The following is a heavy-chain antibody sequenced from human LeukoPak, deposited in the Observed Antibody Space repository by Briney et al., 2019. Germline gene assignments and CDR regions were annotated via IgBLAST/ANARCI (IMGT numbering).Heavy chain of an antibody. CDR3: ARRDVRIAGGGFDY. V-gene: IGHV3-53*01. D-gene: IGHD6-13*01. Sequence: GGSLRLSCAAAGFTVSSNYMSWVRQAPGKGLEWVSVIYSDGRTFYADSVKGRFTISRDSSENTLYLQMNSLRAEDTAVYYCARRDVRIAGGGFDYWGQGTLVTVPS. CDR1: GFTVSSNY. J-gene: IGHJ4*02. CDR2: IYSDGRT.